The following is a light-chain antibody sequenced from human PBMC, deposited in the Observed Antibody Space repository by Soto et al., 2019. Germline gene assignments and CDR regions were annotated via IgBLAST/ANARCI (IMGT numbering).Light chain of an antibody. Sequence: QSVLTQSPSVSAAPGQTVTISCSGSSSNIGNNYVSWYKQLPGTAPKLLIYDNNKRPSGIPDRFSGSKSGTSGTLDITGLQTGDEADYYCATWDGRLPGEVFGGGTKVTVL. CDR2: DNN. CDR1: SSNIGNNY. CDR3: ATWDGRLPGEV. J-gene: IGLJ2*01. V-gene: IGLV1-51*01.